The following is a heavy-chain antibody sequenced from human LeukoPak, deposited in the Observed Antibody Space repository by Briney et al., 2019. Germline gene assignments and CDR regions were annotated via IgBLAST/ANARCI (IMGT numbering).Heavy chain of an antibody. CDR3: ARQDRYRYYYDSSGHISH. CDR2: IYSGGST. D-gene: IGHD3-22*01. J-gene: IGHJ1*01. CDR1: GFSFSRYW. V-gene: IGHV3-53*01. Sequence: GGSLRLSCVASGFSFSRYWMHWVRQAPGKGLQWVSVIYSGGSTYYADSVKGRFTISRDNSKNTLYLQMNSLRAEDTAVYYCARQDRYRYYYDSSGHISHWGQGTLVTVSS.